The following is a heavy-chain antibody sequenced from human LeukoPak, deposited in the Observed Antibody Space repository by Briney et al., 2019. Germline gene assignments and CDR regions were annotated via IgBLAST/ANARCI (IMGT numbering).Heavy chain of an antibody. CDR3: ARDAGYGYDRFDY. Sequence: GGSLRLSCAASGFIFSSYWMAWVRQAPGKGLEWVANIEEDGSEKNYVDSVKGRFTISRDNAKNSLYLQMNSLRAEDTAVYYCARDAGYGYDRFDYWGQGTQVTVSS. J-gene: IGHJ4*02. V-gene: IGHV3-7*01. D-gene: IGHD5-18*01. CDR2: IEEDGSEK. CDR1: GFIFSSYW.